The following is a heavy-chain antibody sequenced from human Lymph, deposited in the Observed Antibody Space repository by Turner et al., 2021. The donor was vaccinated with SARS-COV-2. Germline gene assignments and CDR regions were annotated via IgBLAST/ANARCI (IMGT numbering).Heavy chain of an antibody. CDR1: AFTFSSYG. Sequence: QVHLVQSGGGVIQPGRSLRPSCSASAFTFSSYGMHWVRQAPGKGLEWVAVIWYDGSNKYYADSVKGRFTTSRDNSKNTLYLQMNSLGAEDTAVYYWARDWGVGAAGKAYYYGMDVWGQGTTVTVSS. V-gene: IGHV3-33*01. CDR2: IWYDGSNK. D-gene: IGHD6-13*01. CDR3: ARDWGVGAAGKAYYYGMDV. J-gene: IGHJ6*02.